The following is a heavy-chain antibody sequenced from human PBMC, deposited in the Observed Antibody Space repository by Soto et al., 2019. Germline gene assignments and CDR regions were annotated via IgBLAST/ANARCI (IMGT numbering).Heavy chain of an antibody. CDR1: GFTFSSYS. V-gene: IGHV3-21*04. CDR2: ISSSISYI. D-gene: IGHD3-10*01. CDR3: AKGSRGSGSYYNSFDP. J-gene: IGHJ5*02. Sequence: GGSLRLSCAASGFTFSSYSMNWVRQAPGKGLEWVSSISSSISYIYYADSVKGRFTISRDNSKNTLYLQMNSLRAEDTAVYYCAKGSRGSGSYYNSFDPWGQGTLVTVSS.